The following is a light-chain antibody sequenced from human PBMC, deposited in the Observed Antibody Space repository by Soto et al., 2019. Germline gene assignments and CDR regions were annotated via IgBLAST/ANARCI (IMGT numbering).Light chain of an antibody. CDR2: DAS. V-gene: IGKV3-20*01. CDR3: QQYNSWPPGT. Sequence: EFVLTQSPGTLSLSPGERATLSCRASQTVRNNYLAWYQQKPGQAPRLLIYDASTRATGIPDRFSGGGSGTDFTLAISRLEPEDSAVYYCQQYNSWPPGTFGQGTKVDIK. CDR1: QTVRNNY. J-gene: IGKJ2*01.